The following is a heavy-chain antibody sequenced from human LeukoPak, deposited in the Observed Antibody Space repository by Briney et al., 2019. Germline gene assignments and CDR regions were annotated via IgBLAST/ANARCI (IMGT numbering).Heavy chain of an antibody. CDR2: IRYDGSNE. J-gene: IGHJ4*02. D-gene: IGHD3-10*01. V-gene: IGHV3-30*02. CDR1: GFTFSTYG. Sequence: PGGSLSLSCAASGFTFSTYGVHWVRQAPGKGLEWVAFIRYDGSNEYYVDSVKGRFTISRDNSKNTLYLQMNSLRAEDTAVYYCAKGYGFGTDHWGQGTLVTVSS. CDR3: AKGYGFGTDH.